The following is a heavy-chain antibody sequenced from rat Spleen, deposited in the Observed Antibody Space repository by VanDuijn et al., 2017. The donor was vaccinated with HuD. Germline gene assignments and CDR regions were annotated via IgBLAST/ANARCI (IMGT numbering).Heavy chain of an antibody. D-gene: IGHD4-3*01. CDR1: GFTFSDYN. V-gene: IGHV5-7*01. CDR2: ITSGGTYT. CDR3: AKDYGIRGTLIMDA. J-gene: IGHJ4*01. Sequence: EVQLVESGGGLVQPGRSLKLSCAASGFTFSDYNMAWVRQAPKKGLEWVATITSGGTYTYYSDSVKGRFTISRDDAKSTLYLQMDSLRSEDTATYYCAKDYGIRGTLIMDAWSQGASVTVSP.